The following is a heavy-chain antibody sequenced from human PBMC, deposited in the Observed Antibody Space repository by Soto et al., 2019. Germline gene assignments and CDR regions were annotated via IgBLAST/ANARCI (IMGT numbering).Heavy chain of an antibody. D-gene: IGHD3-10*01. V-gene: IGHV1-69*01. Sequence: QVQLVQSGAEVKKPGSSVKVSCKASGGTFSSHVFNWVRQAPGQGLEWMGGIMPIIGTANYAQKFQGRVTITADESTSTAYMELRSLRSEDTAVYYCARDLEFRDGNISPLAYWAQGTLVTVSS. J-gene: IGHJ4*02. CDR3: ARDLEFRDGNISPLAY. CDR2: IMPIIGTA. CDR1: GGTFSSHV.